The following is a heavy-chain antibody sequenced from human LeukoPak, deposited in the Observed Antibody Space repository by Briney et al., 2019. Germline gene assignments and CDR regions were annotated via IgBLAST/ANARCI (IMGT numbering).Heavy chain of an antibody. CDR2: INANSGTT. CDR3: AKPVSGGLAVTADWFHP. Sequence: KTGRSLRLSCAASGFAFSFYAMSWLSQPPGKGLEWGSTINANSGTTSYAASVRGRFTISRDNSKNTLYLQVNTLRADDTATYYCAKPVSGGLAVTADWFHPWGQGTLVVVSS. J-gene: IGHJ5*01. V-gene: IGHV3-23*01. D-gene: IGHD6-19*01. CDR1: GFAFSFYA.